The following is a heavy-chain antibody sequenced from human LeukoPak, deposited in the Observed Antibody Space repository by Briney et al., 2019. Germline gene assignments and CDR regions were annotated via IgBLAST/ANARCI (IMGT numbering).Heavy chain of an antibody. CDR1: GDSMTDYY. CDR3: ARVDSSGYHSAVYFDY. Sequence: SETLSLTCTVSGDSMTDYYWNWIRQPPGKGLEYIGYIYSSGSTNYNPSLKGRVTMSVDTSKNHFSLKLSSVTAADTAVYYCARVDSSGYHSAVYFDYWGQGTLVTVSS. CDR2: IYSSGST. V-gene: IGHV4-59*08. J-gene: IGHJ4*02. D-gene: IGHD3-22*01.